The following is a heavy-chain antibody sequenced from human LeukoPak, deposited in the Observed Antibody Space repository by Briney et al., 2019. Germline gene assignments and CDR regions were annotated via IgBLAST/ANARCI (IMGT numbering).Heavy chain of an antibody. V-gene: IGHV3-23*01. CDR1: GFTFGNYA. J-gene: IGHJ4*02. D-gene: IGHD6-13*01. CDR2: ITGGGRNT. Sequence: GGSLRLSCAASGFTFGNYAMSWVRQAPGKGLEWVSTITGGGRNTYYADSVKGRFTISRDNSKNTLYLQMNSLRDEDTALYYCAKTPGHTSSWQFDYWGQGTLVTVFS. CDR3: AKTPGHTSSWQFDY.